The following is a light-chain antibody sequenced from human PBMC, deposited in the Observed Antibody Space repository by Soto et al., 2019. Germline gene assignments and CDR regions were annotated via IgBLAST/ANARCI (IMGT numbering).Light chain of an antibody. J-gene: IGKJ3*01. CDR1: QSVSSSY. Sequence: EIVLTQSPGTLSLSPGERATLSCRASQSVSSSYLAWYQQKPGQAPRLLIYGASSMATGIPDRFSGSGSGTHFTLTISRLEPEDFAVYYCQQYGSSLFTFGPGTKVDIK. CDR3: QQYGSSLFT. V-gene: IGKV3-20*01. CDR2: GAS.